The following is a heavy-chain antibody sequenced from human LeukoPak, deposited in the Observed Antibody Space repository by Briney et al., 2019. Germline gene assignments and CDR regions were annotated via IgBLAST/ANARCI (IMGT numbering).Heavy chain of an antibody. J-gene: IGHJ4*02. V-gene: IGHV3-7*01. CDR1: GFAFSSYW. Sequence: GGSLRLSCAASGFAFSSYWMSWVRQAPGKGLEWVANIKQDGREKYYVDSVEGRFTISRDNAKNSLYLQMNSLRAEDTAVYYCARGVVATIFPFDYWGQGTLVTVSS. CDR3: ARGVVATIFPFDY. D-gene: IGHD5-12*01. CDR2: IKQDGREK.